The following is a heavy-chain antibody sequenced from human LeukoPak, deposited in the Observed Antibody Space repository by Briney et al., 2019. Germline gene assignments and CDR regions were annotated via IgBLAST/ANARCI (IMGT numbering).Heavy chain of an antibody. J-gene: IGHJ6*02. Sequence: PGGSLRLSCAASGFTFSNAWMSWVRQAPGKGLEWVGRIEKKSDDGTTAYASPVKGRFTISRDDSKNMLYLQMNSLRAEDTAEYYCVRGDSKQRRFYYHMDVWGQGTTVTVSS. CDR1: GFTFSNAW. CDR2: IEKKSDDGTT. D-gene: IGHD3-16*01. V-gene: IGHV3-15*04. CDR3: VRGDSKQRRFYYHMDV.